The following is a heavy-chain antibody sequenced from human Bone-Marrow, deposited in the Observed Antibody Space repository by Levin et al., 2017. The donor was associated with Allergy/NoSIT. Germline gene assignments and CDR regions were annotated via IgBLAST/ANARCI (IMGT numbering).Heavy chain of an antibody. D-gene: IGHD1/OR15-1a*01. CDR3: AKSQQTPKLNWFDP. V-gene: IGHV4-39*01. CDR1: GGSISSSSYY. Sequence: PSETLSLTCTVSGGSISSSSYYWGWIRQPPGKGLEWIGSIYYSGSTYYNPSLKSRVTISVDTSKNQFSLKLSSVTAADTAVYYCAKSQQTPKLNWFDPWGQGTLVTVSS. CDR2: IYYSGST. J-gene: IGHJ5*02.